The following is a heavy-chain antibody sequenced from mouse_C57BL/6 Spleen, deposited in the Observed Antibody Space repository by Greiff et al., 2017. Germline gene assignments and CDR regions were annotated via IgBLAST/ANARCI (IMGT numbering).Heavy chain of an antibody. Sequence: QVQLKESGPELVKPGASVKISCKASGYAFSSSWMNWVKQRPGKGLEWIGRIYPGDGDTNYNGKFKGKATLTAAKSSSTAYMQLSSLTSEDSAVYFCARDYYYGSSPSFDYWGQGTTLTVSS. CDR1: GYAFSSSW. CDR2: IYPGDGDT. CDR3: ARDYYYGSSPSFDY. V-gene: IGHV1-82*01. J-gene: IGHJ2*01. D-gene: IGHD1-1*01.